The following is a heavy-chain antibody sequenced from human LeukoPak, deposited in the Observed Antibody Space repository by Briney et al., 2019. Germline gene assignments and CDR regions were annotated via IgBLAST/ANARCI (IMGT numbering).Heavy chain of an antibody. CDR1: GFTFTTFW. J-gene: IGHJ4*02. Sequence: GGSLRLPCAASGFTFTTFWMSWVRQAPGKGLEWVANIRRDGSERYYVDSVKGRFTISRDNAKNSLYLQMNSLRAEDTGVYYRAGSGWQVYLDYWGQGALVTVSS. V-gene: IGHV3-7*01. D-gene: IGHD6-19*01. CDR3: AGSGWQVYLDY. CDR2: IRRDGSER.